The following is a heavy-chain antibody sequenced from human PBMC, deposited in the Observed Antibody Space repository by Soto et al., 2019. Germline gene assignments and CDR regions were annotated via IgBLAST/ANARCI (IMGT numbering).Heavy chain of an antibody. CDR2: ISGSVGST. CDR1: GFTFSDHG. D-gene: IGHD6-6*01. Sequence: EVQLLESGGGLVQPGGSLRLSCVGSGFTFSDHGMSWVRQAPGKGLEWVSAISGSVGSTFYADSVKGRFTISRDNSKNTVDLQMNSLRNRDTAVYYCAKDRTSAARNDDEWGQGVLVTVSS. J-gene: IGHJ4*02. CDR3: AKDRTSAARNDDE. V-gene: IGHV3-23*01.